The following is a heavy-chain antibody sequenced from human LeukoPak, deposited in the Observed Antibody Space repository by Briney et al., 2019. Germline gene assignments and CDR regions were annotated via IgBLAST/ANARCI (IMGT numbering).Heavy chain of an antibody. CDR3: ARMREIAATGISGGGY. CDR2: IHHSGST. J-gene: IGHJ4*02. V-gene: IGHV4-34*01. CDR1: GGSFSGFY. Sequence: SETLSLTCAVYGGSFSGFYWSWIRQPPGKGLEWIGEIHHSGSTNYNPSLKSRVTISVDTSKNQFSLKLSSVTAADTAVYYCARMREIAATGISGGGYWGQGTLVTVSS. D-gene: IGHD6-13*01.